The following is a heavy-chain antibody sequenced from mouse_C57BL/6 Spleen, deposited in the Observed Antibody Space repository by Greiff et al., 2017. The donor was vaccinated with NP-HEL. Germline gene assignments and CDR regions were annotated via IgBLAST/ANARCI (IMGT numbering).Heavy chain of an antibody. Sequence: VQLQQSGPVLVKPGASVKMSCKASGYTFTDYYMNWVKQSHGKSLEWIGVINPYNGGTSYNQKFKGKATLTVDKSSSTAYMELNSLTSEDSAVYYCARDYYGSSYVAYWGQGTLVTVSA. CDR3: ARDYYGSSYVAY. CDR2: INPYNGGT. D-gene: IGHD1-1*01. V-gene: IGHV1-19*01. CDR1: GYTFTDYY. J-gene: IGHJ3*01.